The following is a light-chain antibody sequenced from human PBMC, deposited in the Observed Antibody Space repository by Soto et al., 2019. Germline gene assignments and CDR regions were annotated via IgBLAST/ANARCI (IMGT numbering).Light chain of an antibody. Sequence: QSALTQPRSVSGSPGQSVTISCTGTSSDVGHYNYVSWYQQNPGKAPRVMIYDVSKRPSGVADRFSGSKSGNTASLTISGLQAEDEADYYCCSYAGSYTFVFGIGTKLTVL. CDR1: SSDVGHYNY. J-gene: IGLJ6*01. V-gene: IGLV2-11*01. CDR2: DVS. CDR3: CSYAGSYTFV.